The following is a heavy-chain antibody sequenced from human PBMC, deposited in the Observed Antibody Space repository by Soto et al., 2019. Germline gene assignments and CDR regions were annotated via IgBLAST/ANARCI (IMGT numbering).Heavy chain of an antibody. CDR3: ARLKEEGYCSGGSCYKPEMWVYYYYMDV. J-gene: IGHJ6*03. Sequence: SETLSLTCTVSGGSISSSSYYWGWIRQPPGKGLEWIGSIYYSGSTYYNPSLKSRVTISVDTSKNQFSLKLSSVTAADTAVYYCARLKEEGYCSGGSCYKPEMWVYYYYMDVWGKGTTVTVSS. CDR1: GGSISSSSYY. V-gene: IGHV4-39*01. D-gene: IGHD2-15*01. CDR2: IYYSGST.